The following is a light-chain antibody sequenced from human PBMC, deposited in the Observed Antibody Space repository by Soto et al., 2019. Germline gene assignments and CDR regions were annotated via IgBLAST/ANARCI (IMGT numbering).Light chain of an antibody. CDR2: GAS. J-gene: IGKJ1*01. Sequence: DIVLTQSPGSLSLSPGERATLSCRASQSVDSSFFAWYQQKPGQAPRLLIYGASKRATGTPDRFGGSGSGTDFTLTSTRLEPEDFAVYYCQQYVSSVTFGQGTKVEIK. CDR3: QQYVSSVT. CDR1: QSVDSSF. V-gene: IGKV3-20*01.